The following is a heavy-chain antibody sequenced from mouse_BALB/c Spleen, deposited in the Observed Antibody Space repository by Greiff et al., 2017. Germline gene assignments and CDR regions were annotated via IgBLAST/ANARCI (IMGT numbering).Heavy chain of an antibody. CDR2: IDPSDSYT. J-gene: IGHJ3*01. D-gene: IGHD2-1*01. CDR3: TREVPGGNYSWFAY. CDR1: GYTFTSYW. V-gene: IGHV1S127*01. Sequence: QVQLQQPGAELVKPGASVKMSCKASGYTFTSYWMHWVKQRPGQGLEWIGTIDPSDSYTSYNRKFKGKATLTVDTSSSTAYMQLSSLTSEDSAVYYCTREVPGGNYSWFAYWGQGTLVTVSA.